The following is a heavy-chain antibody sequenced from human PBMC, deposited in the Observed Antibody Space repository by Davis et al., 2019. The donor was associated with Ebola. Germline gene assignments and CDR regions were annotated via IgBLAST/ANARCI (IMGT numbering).Heavy chain of an antibody. Sequence: PSETLSLTCTVSGGSISRGGSYWSWVRQVPGKGLEWIGYIYYSGSTYYKPSLKSRVTISLDTSKNQFSLNLSSVTAADTAVYYCARDLRYDSSGSDYYFYRDVWGKGTTVTVSS. D-gene: IGHD3-22*01. CDR2: IYYSGST. V-gene: IGHV4-31*03. CDR1: GGSISRGGSY. J-gene: IGHJ6*03. CDR3: ARDLRYDSSGSDYYFYRDV.